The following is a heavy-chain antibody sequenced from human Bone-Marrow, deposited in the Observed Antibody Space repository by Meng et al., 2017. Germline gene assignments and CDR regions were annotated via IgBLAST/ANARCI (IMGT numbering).Heavy chain of an antibody. CDR3: ARLEAHSSSWQYYYYYAMDV. J-gene: IGHJ6*02. V-gene: IGHV5-51*01. Sequence: GESLKIFCKGSGYSFSSYWIGWVRQMPGKGLEWMGIIYPGDSDTRYSPSFQGQVTISADKSISTAYLQWSSLKASDTAMYYCARLEAHSSSWQYYYYYAMDVWGQGTTVTVSS. CDR1: GYSFSSYW. D-gene: IGHD6-13*01. CDR2: IYPGDSDT.